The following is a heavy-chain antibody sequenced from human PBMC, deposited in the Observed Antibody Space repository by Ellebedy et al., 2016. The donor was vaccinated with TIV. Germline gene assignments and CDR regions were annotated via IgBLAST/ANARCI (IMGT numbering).Heavy chain of an antibody. V-gene: IGHV4-38-2*02. J-gene: IGHJ5*02. CDR3: ARDGNYDSSGYYQPNWFDP. Sequence: SETLSLXXTVSGYSISSGYYWGWIRQPPGKGLEWIGSIYHSGSTYYNPSLKSRVTISVDTSKNQFSLKLSSVTAADTAVYYCARDGNYDSSGYYQPNWFDPWGQGTLVTVSS. D-gene: IGHD3-22*01. CDR1: GYSISSGYY. CDR2: IYHSGST.